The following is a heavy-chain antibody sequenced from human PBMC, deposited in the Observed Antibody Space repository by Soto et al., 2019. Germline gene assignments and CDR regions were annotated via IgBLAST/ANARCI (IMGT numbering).Heavy chain of an antibody. J-gene: IGHJ6*03. D-gene: IGHD2-2*01. CDR2: ISAYNGNT. V-gene: IGHV1-18*01. Sequence: QVQLVQSGAEVKKPGASVKVSCKASGYTFTSYGISWVRQAPGQGLEWMGWISAYNGNTNYAQKLQGRVTMTTDTSTSTAYMELRSRRSDDTAVYYCATVVLPAARVYYYYYMDVCGKGTTVTVSS. CDR3: ATVVLPAARVYYYYYMDV. CDR1: GYTFTSYG.